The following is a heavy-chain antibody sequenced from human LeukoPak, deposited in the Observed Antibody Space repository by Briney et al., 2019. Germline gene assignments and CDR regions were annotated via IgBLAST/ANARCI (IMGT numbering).Heavy chain of an antibody. CDR3: ARDRAGEVDY. CDR2: ISSSSSYI. CDR1: GFTFSSYS. J-gene: IGHJ4*02. D-gene: IGHD1-26*01. V-gene: IGHV3-21*01. Sequence: GGSLRLSCAASGFTFSSYSMNWIRQAPGKGLEWVSSISSSSSYIYYADSVKGRFTISRDNAKNSLYLQMNSLRAEDTAVYYCARDRAGEVDYWGQGTLVTVSS.